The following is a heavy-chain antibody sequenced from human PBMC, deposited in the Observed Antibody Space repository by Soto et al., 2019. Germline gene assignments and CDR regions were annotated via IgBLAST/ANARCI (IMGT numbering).Heavy chain of an antibody. CDR2: IYYSGST. V-gene: IGHV4-59*01. Sequence: PSETLSLTCTVSGGSISSYYWSWIRQPPGKGLEWIGYIYYSGSTNYNPSLKSRVTISVDTSKNQFSLKLSSVTAADTAVYYCARVASGLVHHYFDYWGQGTLVTVSS. D-gene: IGHD6-19*01. CDR1: GGSISSYY. CDR3: ARVASGLVHHYFDY. J-gene: IGHJ4*02.